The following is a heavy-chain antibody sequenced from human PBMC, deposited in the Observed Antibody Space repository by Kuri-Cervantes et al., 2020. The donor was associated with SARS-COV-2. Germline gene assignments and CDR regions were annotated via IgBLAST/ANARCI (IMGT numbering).Heavy chain of an antibody. Sequence: CPVSGSSISSGNNYWSWIRQPPGKGLEWIGFIYHSGRTNYNPSLESRVTISVNTSKNQFSQKLSSVTAADTAVYYCARAGIYCSSTSCLNWFDPWGKGTLVTVSS. D-gene: IGHD2-2*01. CDR2: IYHSGRT. V-gene: IGHV4-61*02. CDR1: GSSISSGNNY. CDR3: ARAGIYCSSTSCLNWFDP. J-gene: IGHJ5*02.